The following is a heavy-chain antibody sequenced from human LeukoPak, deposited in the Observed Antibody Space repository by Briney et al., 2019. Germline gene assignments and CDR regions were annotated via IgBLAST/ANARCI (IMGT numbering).Heavy chain of an antibody. V-gene: IGHV1-46*01. CDR1: GYTFTSYY. CDR2: INPSGGST. CDR3: ARVSQYCTGTSCHDY. Sequence: GASVKVSCKASGYTFTSYYMHWVRQAPGQGLEWMGIINPSGGSTSYAQKLQGRVTMTTDTSTSTAYMELRSLRSDDTAVHYCARVSQYCTGTSCHDYWGQGTLVTVSS. J-gene: IGHJ4*02. D-gene: IGHD2-2*01.